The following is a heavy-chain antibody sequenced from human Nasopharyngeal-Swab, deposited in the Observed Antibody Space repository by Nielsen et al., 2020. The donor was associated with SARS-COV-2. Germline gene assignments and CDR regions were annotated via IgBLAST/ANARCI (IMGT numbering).Heavy chain of an antibody. CDR2: IYYSGST. D-gene: IGHD4-23*01. V-gene: IGHV4-39*07. CDR3: ARGDAYGGNLYYGMDV. Sequence: WIRQPPGKGLEWIGSIYYSGSTYYNPSPKSRVTISVDTSKNQFSLKLSSVTAADTAVYYCARGDAYGGNLYYGMDVWGQGTTVTVSS. J-gene: IGHJ6*02.